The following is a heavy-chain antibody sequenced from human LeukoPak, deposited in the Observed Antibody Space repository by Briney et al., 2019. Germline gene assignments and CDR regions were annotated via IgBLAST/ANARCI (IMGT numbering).Heavy chain of an antibody. CDR3: ARDGPPVAGVDIVATSYYYYYYMDV. CDR1: GFTFSSYG. D-gene: IGHD5-12*01. V-gene: IGHV3-23*01. J-gene: IGHJ6*03. Sequence: PGGTLRLSCAASGFTFSSYGMSWVRQAPGKGLEWVSAISGSGGSTYYADSVKGRFTISRDNSKNTLYLQMNSLRAEDTAVCYCARDGPPVAGVDIVATSYYYYYYMDVWGKGTTVTVSS. CDR2: ISGSGGST.